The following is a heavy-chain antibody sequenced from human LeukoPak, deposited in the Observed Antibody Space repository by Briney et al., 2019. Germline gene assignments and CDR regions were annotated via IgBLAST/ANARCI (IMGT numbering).Heavy chain of an antibody. D-gene: IGHD1-26*01. CDR3: ARDIGVGAREGFDI. CDR1: GFTFSSYS. J-gene: IGHJ3*02. V-gene: IGHV3-21*01. Sequence: GGSLRLSCAASGFTFSSYSMNWVRQAPGKGLEWVSAISSSSSYIYYADSVKGRYTISRDNTKYSLYLQMDSLRAEDTAVYYCARDIGVGAREGFDIWGQGTMVTVSS. CDR2: ISSSSSYI.